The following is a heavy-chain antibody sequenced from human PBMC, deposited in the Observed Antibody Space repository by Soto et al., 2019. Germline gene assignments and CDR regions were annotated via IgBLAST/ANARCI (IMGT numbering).Heavy chain of an antibody. D-gene: IGHD1-26*01. CDR1: GGSISSGDYY. V-gene: IGHV4-30-4*01. CDR2: IYYSGST. Sequence: NPSETLSLTCTVSGGSISSGDYYWSWIRQPPGKGLEWIGYIYYSGSTYCNPSLKSRVTISVDTSKNQFSLKLSSVTAADTAVYYCARARVGDLGPHFDYWRQGTLVTVSS. CDR3: ARARVGDLGPHFDY. J-gene: IGHJ4*02.